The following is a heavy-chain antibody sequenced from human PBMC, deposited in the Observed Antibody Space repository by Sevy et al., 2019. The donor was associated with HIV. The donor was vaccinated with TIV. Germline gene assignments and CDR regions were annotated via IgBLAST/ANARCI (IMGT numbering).Heavy chain of an antibody. J-gene: IGHJ4*02. D-gene: IGHD3-10*01. CDR1: GFTVSSNY. CDR3: ARLYGSGSYSFDY. V-gene: IGHV3-53*01. Sequence: GGSLRLSCAASGFTVSSNYMSWVRQAPGKGLEWVSVIYSGGSTYYADSVKGRFTISRDNSKNTLYLQMNSLRAEDTAVYYCARLYGSGSYSFDYWGQGTLVTVSS. CDR2: IYSGGST.